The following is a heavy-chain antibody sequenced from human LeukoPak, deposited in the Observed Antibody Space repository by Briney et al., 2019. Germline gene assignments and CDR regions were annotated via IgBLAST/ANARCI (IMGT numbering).Heavy chain of an antibody. D-gene: IGHD6-19*01. V-gene: IGHV1-18*04. Sequence: ASVNVSCQASGYTFTSYGISWVRPPPGQGLEWMGWISAYNGNTNYAQKLQGRVTMTTDTSTSTAYMELRSLRSDDTAVYYCARDEVAVAGTESDYWGQGTLVTVSS. CDR3: ARDEVAVAGTESDY. CDR2: ISAYNGNT. J-gene: IGHJ4*02. CDR1: GYTFTSYG.